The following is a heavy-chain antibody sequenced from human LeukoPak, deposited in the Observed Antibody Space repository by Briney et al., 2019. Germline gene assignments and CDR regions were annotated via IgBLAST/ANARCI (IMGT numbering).Heavy chain of an antibody. Sequence: PGGSLRLSCAASGFTFSSYAMSWVRQAPGKGLEWVSAISGSGGSTYYADSVKGRFTIPRGNSKNTLYLQMNSLRAEDTAVYYCAKIGRDGYNSYFDYWGQGTLVTVSS. J-gene: IGHJ4*02. V-gene: IGHV3-23*01. D-gene: IGHD5-24*01. CDR3: AKIGRDGYNSYFDY. CDR1: GFTFSSYA. CDR2: ISGSGGST.